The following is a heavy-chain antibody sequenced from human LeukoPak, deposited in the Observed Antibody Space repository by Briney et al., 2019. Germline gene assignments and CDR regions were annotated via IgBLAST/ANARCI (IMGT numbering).Heavy chain of an antibody. Sequence: ASVKVSCKASGYTFTDYYIHWVRQAPGQGLEWMGWINPNSGVTNCAQKSQGWVTMTRDTSISTAYMELSSLRSDDTAVYYCARVSLIYGSGSYYQSPLAYWGQGTLVTVSS. CDR1: GYTFTDYY. D-gene: IGHD3-10*01. CDR3: ARVSLIYGSGSYYQSPLAY. J-gene: IGHJ4*02. CDR2: INPNSGVT. V-gene: IGHV1-2*04.